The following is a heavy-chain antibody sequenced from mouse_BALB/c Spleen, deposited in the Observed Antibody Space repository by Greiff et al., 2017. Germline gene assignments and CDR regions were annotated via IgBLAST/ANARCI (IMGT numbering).Heavy chain of an antibody. J-gene: IGHJ3*01. D-gene: IGHD1-1*01. V-gene: IGHV5-6-5*01. CDR3: AREGGYYGSSLSFAY. CDR1: GFTFSSYA. CDR2: ISSGGST. Sequence: EVKVVESGGGLVKPGGSLKLSCAASGFTFSSYAMSWVRQTPEKRLEWVASISSGGSTYYPDSVKGRFTISRDNARNILYLQMSSLRSEDTAMYYCAREGGYYGSSLSFAYWGQGTLVTVSA.